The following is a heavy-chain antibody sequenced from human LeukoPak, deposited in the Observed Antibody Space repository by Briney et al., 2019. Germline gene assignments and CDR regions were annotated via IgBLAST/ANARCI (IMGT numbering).Heavy chain of an antibody. CDR3: ARESDSSGYFHY. D-gene: IGHD3-22*01. J-gene: IGHJ4*02. V-gene: IGHV3-11*05. Sequence: PGGSLTLTCAASGFTFSDYFMTWIRQAPGKGLEWVSEISSSRSYTSRSYTNYADSVKGRFTISRDNAKNSLSLQMDSLRAEDAAVYYCARESDSSGYFHYWGQGSMLSVSS. CDR2: ISSSRS. CDR1: GFTFSDYF.